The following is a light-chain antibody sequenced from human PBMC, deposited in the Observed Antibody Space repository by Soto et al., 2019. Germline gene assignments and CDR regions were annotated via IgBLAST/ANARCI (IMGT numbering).Light chain of an antibody. V-gene: IGLV2-14*01. CDR1: SSDIGRYNN. CDR3: TSCITANTRCV. CDR2: EVN. Sequence: QSVLTQPASVSGSPGQSITISCTGTSSDIGRYNNVSWFQQHPGKVPKLVIFEVNYRPSGVSDRFSGSKSGNTASLTITGLQAEDEADYYCTSCITANTRCVLGSGTKVTVL. J-gene: IGLJ1*01.